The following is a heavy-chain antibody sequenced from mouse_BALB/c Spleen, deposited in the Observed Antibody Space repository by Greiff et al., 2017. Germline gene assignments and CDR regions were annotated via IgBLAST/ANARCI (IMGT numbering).Heavy chain of an antibody. J-gene: IGHJ2*01. Sequence: EVKLMESGPGLVKPSQSLSLTCTVTGYSITSDYAWNWIRQFPGNKLEWMGYISYSGSTSYNPSLKSRISITRDTSKNQFFLQLNSVTTEDTATYYCARQGGNLDYWGQGTTLTVSS. CDR1: GYSITSDYA. CDR2: ISYSGST. CDR3: ARQGGNLDY. V-gene: IGHV3-2*02. D-gene: IGHD2-1*01.